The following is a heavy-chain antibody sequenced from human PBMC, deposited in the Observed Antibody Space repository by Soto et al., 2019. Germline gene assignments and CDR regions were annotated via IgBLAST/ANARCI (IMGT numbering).Heavy chain of an antibody. CDR1: GYTLTELS. D-gene: IGHD6-19*01. J-gene: IGHJ4*02. Sequence: ASVKVSCKVSGYTLTELSMHWVRQAPGKGLEWMGGFDPEDDETIYAQKFQGRVTMTEDTSTDTAYMELSSLRSEDTAVYYCAPESRALIAVADWGQGTLVTVSS. V-gene: IGHV1-24*01. CDR2: FDPEDDET. CDR3: APESRALIAVAD.